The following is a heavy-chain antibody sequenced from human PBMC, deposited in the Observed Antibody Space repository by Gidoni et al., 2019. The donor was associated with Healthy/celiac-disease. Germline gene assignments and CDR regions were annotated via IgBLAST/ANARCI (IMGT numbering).Heavy chain of an antibody. CDR3: ARVAGDYVYYYYYMDV. V-gene: IGHV4-59*01. J-gene: IGHJ6*03. CDR1: GGSISSYY. CDR2: IYYSGST. Sequence: QVQLQESGPGLVTPSETLSLTCTVSGGSISSYYWSWIRQPPGKGLEWIGYIYYSGSTNYNPSLKSRVTISVDTSKNQFSLKLSSVTAADTAVYYCARVAGDYVYYYYYMDVWGKGTTVTVSS. D-gene: IGHD4-17*01.